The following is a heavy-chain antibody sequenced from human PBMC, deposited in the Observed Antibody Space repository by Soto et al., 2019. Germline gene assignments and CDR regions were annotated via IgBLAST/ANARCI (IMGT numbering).Heavy chain of an antibody. CDR1: GGCSCSSGHY. CDR3: ARGLWFGEFIIDF. CDR2: IYYSGST. Sequence: LVPLSLTSTVCGGCSCSSGHYWGWNRQPPGNVLEWIGYIYYSGSTNYIPSIQSRVTISLDTSKSQFSLKLSSVTAADTAVYYCARGLWFGEFIIDFWGQGTLPTDSS. D-gene: IGHD3-10*01. V-gene: IGHV4-61*05. J-gene: IGHJ4*02.